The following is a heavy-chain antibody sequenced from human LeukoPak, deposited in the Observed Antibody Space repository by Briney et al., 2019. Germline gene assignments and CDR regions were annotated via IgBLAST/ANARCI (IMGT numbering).Heavy chain of an antibody. CDR2: IISDGGSI. CDR1: GFTFSSYW. V-gene: IGHV3-74*03. J-gene: IGHJ4*02. CDR3: ERGNTVVVSPLPFDY. Sequence: GGCLRLSWAASGFTFSSYWMRWVRQAPGRGRGWVSRIISDGGSITYADSVKGRFTISRDNAKNTLYLQMSSLRAEDTALYYCERGNTVVVSPLPFDYWGQGTLVTVSS. D-gene: IGHD2-21*01.